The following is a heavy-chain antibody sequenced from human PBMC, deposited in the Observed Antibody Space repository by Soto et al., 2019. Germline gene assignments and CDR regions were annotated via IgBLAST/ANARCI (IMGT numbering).Heavy chain of an antibody. Sequence: GASVKVSCKASGYTFTSYAMHWVRQAPGQRLEWMGWINAGNGNTKYSQKFQGRVTITRDTSASTAYMELSSLRSEDTAVYYCARPGIAAAGTSYYYYGMDVWGQGTTVTVSS. CDR2: INAGNGNT. V-gene: IGHV1-3*01. D-gene: IGHD6-13*01. CDR3: ARPGIAAAGTSYYYYGMDV. J-gene: IGHJ6*02. CDR1: GYTFTSYA.